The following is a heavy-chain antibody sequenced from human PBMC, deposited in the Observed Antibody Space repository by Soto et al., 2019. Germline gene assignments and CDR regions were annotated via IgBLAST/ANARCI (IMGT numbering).Heavy chain of an antibody. V-gene: IGHV4-34*12. J-gene: IGHJ3*01. D-gene: IGHD3-16*01. CDR1: GDSFSGYY. CDR3: AREGGDYAFDV. Sequence: QVRLQQWGAGLLKPSETLSLTCAVYGDSFSGYYWSWIRQPPGKGLEWIGESIHSGNTNYNPSLKSRVSISVDTSKNQFSLRLTSVTAADPAVYYCAREGGDYAFDVWGQGTTVTVSS. CDR2: SIHSGNT.